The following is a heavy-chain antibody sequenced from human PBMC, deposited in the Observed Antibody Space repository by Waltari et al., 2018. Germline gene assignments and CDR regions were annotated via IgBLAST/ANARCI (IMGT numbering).Heavy chain of an antibody. J-gene: IGHJ6*02. CDR1: GFTFSNFE. V-gene: IGHV3-48*03. CDR3: ARSGGEWLSPYYYYYGMDV. D-gene: IGHD3-3*01. Sequence: EVQLAESGGGLVQPGGSLRLSCVASGFTFSNFEMNWVRQAPGKGLEWVSYISGSGRTIYFADSVKGRFTISRDNAKNSLYLQMNSLRAEDTAVYYCARSGGEWLSPYYYYYGMDVWGQGTTVTVSS. CDR2: ISGSGRTI.